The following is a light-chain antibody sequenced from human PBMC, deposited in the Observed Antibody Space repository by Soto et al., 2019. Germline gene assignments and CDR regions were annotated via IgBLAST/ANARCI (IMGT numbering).Light chain of an antibody. Sequence: EIVMTQSPATLSVSPGDRATFSCRASQSVTTNLAWYQQQPGQAPRLLIYGASTRATGIPARFSGSGSGTEFTLPISSLQSEDFAVYYWQQYHNWPPYTFGQGTKLEIK. CDR1: QSVTTN. V-gene: IGKV3-15*01. CDR2: GAS. J-gene: IGKJ2*01. CDR3: QQYHNWPPYT.